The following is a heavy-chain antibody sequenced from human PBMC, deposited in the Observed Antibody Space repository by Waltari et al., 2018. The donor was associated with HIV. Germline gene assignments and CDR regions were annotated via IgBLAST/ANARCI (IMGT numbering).Heavy chain of an antibody. Sequence: QVQLQQWGAGLLKPSETLSLTCAVYGGSFSGYYWSWIRQPPGKGLEWIGEINHSGSTNYNPSLKSRVTISVDTSKNQFSLKLSSATAADTAVYYCARAPYGGYDFTTPGPLGFDYWGQGTLVTVSS. CDR1: GGSFSGYY. J-gene: IGHJ4*02. CDR2: INHSGST. D-gene: IGHD5-12*01. V-gene: IGHV4-34*01. CDR3: ARAPYGGYDFTTPGPLGFDY.